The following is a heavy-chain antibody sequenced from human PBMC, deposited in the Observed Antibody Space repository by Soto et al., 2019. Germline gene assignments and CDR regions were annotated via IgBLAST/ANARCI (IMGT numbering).Heavy chain of an antibody. V-gene: IGHV4-59*01. J-gene: IGHJ6*02. CDR3: AREYSYGSASYRGMDV. CDR1: GASISPYY. CDR2: IFSSGNT. Sequence: TLSLTCTVSGASISPYYWTWIRQPPGKGLEWIGYIFSSGNTNYNPSLKSRVTISVDTSKYQFSLKLSSVTAADTAVYYCAREYSYGSASYRGMDVWGQGTTVTVAS. D-gene: IGHD3-10*01.